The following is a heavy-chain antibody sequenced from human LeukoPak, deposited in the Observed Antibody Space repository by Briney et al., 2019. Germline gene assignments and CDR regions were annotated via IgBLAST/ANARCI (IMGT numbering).Heavy chain of an antibody. J-gene: IGHJ6*03. CDR3: ARDSSSGWAVYYYYYMDV. CDR1: GYTFTSYG. V-gene: IGHV1-18*01. CDR2: ISAYNGNT. D-gene: IGHD3-22*01. Sequence: ASVKVSCKASGYTFTSYGISWVRQAPGQGLEWMGWISAYNGNTNYAQKLQGRVTMTTDTSTSTAYMELRSLRSDDTAVYYCARDSSSGWAVYYYYYMDVWGKGTTATVSS.